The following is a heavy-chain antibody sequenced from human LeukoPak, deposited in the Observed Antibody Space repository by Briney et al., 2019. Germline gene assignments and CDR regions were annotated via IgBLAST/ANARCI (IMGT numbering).Heavy chain of an antibody. CDR3: ARGEDIVVVPAAGGDWFDP. Sequence: GASVKVSCKASGYTFTSYAMNWVRRAPGQGLEWTGWINTNTGNPTYAQGFTGRFVFSLDTSVSTAYLQISSLKAEDTAVYYCARGEDIVVVPAAGGDWFDPWGQGTLVTVSS. CDR1: GYTFTSYA. CDR2: INTNTGNP. V-gene: IGHV7-4-1*02. D-gene: IGHD2-2*01. J-gene: IGHJ5*02.